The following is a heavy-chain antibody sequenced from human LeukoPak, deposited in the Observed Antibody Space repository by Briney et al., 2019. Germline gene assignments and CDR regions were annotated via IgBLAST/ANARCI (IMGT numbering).Heavy chain of an antibody. Sequence: PSETLSLTCTVSGGSISGYYWSWIRQPAGKGLEWIGRVYTSGSTNYNPSLKSRVTMSIDTSKNQFSLNLSSVTAADTAVSYCAKSPSGRGGYNWFDPWGQGTLVTVSS. D-gene: IGHD3-16*01. CDR2: VYTSGST. V-gene: IGHV4-4*07. J-gene: IGHJ5*02. CDR1: GGSISGYY. CDR3: AKSPSGRGGYNWFDP.